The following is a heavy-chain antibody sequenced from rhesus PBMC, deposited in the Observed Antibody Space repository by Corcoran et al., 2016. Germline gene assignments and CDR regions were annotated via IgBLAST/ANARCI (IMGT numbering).Heavy chain of an antibody. CDR3: AREGSSWSGGLDY. CDR1: GFSFSDYY. Sequence: EVQLVESGGGLAKPGGSLRLSCAASGFSFSDYYMYWVRQAPGKGLEWVSGISYTGDITYYADSVKGRFTISRENAKNTLYLQMDSLRAEDTAVYYCAREGSSWSGGLDYWGQGVLVTVSS. V-gene: IGHV3S18*01. CDR2: ISYTGDIT. D-gene: IGHD6-13*01. J-gene: IGHJ4*01.